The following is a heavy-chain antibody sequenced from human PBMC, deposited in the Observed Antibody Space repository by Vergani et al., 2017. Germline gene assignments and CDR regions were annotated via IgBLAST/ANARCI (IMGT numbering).Heavy chain of an antibody. Sequence: QVQLQQWGAGLLKPSETLSLTCAVYGGSFSGYYWSWIRQPPGKGLEWIGEIKHSGSTNYNPSLKSRVTISVDTSKNQFYLKLSSVTAADTAVYYGARERGLGAGGAFDIWGQGTMVTVSS. V-gene: IGHV4-34*01. D-gene: IGHD3-10*01. CDR1: GGSFSGYY. CDR3: ARERGLGAGGAFDI. J-gene: IGHJ3*02. CDR2: IKHSGST.